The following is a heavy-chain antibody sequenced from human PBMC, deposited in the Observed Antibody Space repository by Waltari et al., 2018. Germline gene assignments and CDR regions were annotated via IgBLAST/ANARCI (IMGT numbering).Heavy chain of an antibody. Sequence: QLQLQESGPGLVKPSETLSLTCTVSGASVSSRIHYWGWIRQSPGKGLEWIGGITHSGSSYYNPSRRSRVTLLVDTSKNQFSLRVNSVTAADMALYYCARHMTTVTTSSFDYWGQGALVTVSS. CDR3: ARHMTTVTTSSFDY. CDR1: GASVSSRIHY. J-gene: IGHJ4*02. CDR2: ITHSGSS. D-gene: IGHD4-17*01. V-gene: IGHV4-39*07.